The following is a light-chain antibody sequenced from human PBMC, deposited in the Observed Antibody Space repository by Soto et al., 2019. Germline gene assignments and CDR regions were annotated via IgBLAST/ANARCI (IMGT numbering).Light chain of an antibody. Sequence: QSVLTQPPSASGSPGQSVTISCTGTSSDVGGYKYVSCYQQHPGKAPKLMIYEVTQRPSGVPDRFSGSKSGNTASLTVSVFKAECETDYFCSSHAVSNSLIFGGGPKVTVL. J-gene: IGLJ2*01. CDR1: SSDVGGYKY. CDR2: EVT. CDR3: SSHAVSNSLI. V-gene: IGLV2-8*01.